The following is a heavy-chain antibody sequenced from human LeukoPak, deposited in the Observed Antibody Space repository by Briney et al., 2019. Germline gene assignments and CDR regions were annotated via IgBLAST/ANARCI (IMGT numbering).Heavy chain of an antibody. CDR1: GGSISSGHSS. V-gene: IGHV4-30-2*01. Sequence: SQTLSLTCAVSGGSISSGHSSWNWFRQPPGKGLEWIGYIYPSGSAYYNPSLKSRVAISVDRSKNQFSLKLMSLTAADTALYYGARGGTAFDIWGQGTMVTVSS. J-gene: IGHJ3*02. CDR3: ARGGTAFDI. CDR2: IYPSGSA. D-gene: IGHD1-26*01.